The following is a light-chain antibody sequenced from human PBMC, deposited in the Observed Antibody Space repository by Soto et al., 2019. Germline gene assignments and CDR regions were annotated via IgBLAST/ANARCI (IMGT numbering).Light chain of an antibody. Sequence: DIQMTQSPSTLSAYVGERVTITCRASQSISPWLAWYQKKPGKAPNLLIYRASNLQTGVPSRFSGSGSGTEFTLTINSRQPDDFATYYCQQYRGRPYTFGQGTKLEIE. CDR3: QQYRGRPYT. J-gene: IGKJ2*01. CDR1: QSISPW. CDR2: RAS. V-gene: IGKV1-5*03.